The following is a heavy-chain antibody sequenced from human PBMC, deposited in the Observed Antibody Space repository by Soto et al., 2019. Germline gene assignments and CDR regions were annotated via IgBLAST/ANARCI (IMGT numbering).Heavy chain of an antibody. V-gene: IGHV4-30-4*01. CDR3: ARDGAPPGWFDP. D-gene: IGHD3-16*01. Sequence: SETLSLTCTVSGGSISSGDYYWSWIRQPPGKGLEWIGYIYYSGSTYYNPSLKSRVTISVDTSKNQFSLKLSSVTAADTAVYYCARDGAPPGWFDPWGQGTLVTVSS. CDR2: IYYSGST. J-gene: IGHJ5*02. CDR1: GGSISSGDYY.